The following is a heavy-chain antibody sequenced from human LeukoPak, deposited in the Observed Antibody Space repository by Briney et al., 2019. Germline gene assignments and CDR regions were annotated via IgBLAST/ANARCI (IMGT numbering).Heavy chain of an antibody. CDR3: RRKAAAGANDY. CDR2: ISSSSSYI. CDR1: GFTFSSYS. V-gene: IGHV3-21*01. J-gene: IGHJ4*02. Sequence: GGSLRLSCAASGFTFSSYSMTWVRQAPGKGLEWVSSISSSSSYIYYADSVKGRFTISRDNAKNSLYLQMNSLRAEDTAVYYCRRKAAAGANDYWGQGTLVTVSS. D-gene: IGHD6-13*01.